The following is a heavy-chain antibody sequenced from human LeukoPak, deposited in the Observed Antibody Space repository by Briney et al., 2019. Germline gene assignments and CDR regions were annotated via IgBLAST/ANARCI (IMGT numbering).Heavy chain of an antibody. V-gene: IGHV5-51*01. CDR2: IYPGDSDT. J-gene: IGHJ5*02. CDR3: AVGTGYSSSFLPRAPISWFDP. Sequence: GESLKISCKGSGYSFTSYWIGWVRQMPGKGLEWMGIIYPGDSDTRYSPSFQGQVTISADKSISTAYLQWSSLKASDTAMYYCAVGTGYSSSFLPRAPISWFDPWGQGTLVTVSS. D-gene: IGHD6-6*01. CDR1: GYSFTSYW.